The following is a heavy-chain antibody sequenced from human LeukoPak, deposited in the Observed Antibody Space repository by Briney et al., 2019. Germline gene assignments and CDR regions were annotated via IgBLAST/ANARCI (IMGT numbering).Heavy chain of an antibody. CDR2: VSGTGDKT. V-gene: IGHV3-23*01. Sequence: PGGSLTLSCVASEFTFSRFAMSWVRQAPRRGLEWISSVSGTGDKTHYTDSVKGRFTISRDNSKNTLYLHMSALRAADTAVYYCAKPSIPARPFLTYLYYYLDVWGEGTTVIVSS. J-gene: IGHJ6*03. CDR3: AKPSIPARPFLTYLYYYLDV. CDR1: EFTFSRFA. D-gene: IGHD6-6*01.